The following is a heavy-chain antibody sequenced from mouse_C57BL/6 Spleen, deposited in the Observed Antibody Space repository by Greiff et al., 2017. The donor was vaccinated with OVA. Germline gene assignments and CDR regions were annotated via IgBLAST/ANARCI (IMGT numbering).Heavy chain of an antibody. Sequence: EVQLQESGPGLVKPSQSLSLTCSVTGYSITSGYYWNWIRQFPGNKLEWMGYISYDGSNNYNPSLKNRISITRDTSKNQFFLKLNSVTTEDTATYYCARGVTTVPYWYFDVWGTGTTVTVSS. CDR3: ARGVTTVPYWYFDV. J-gene: IGHJ1*03. D-gene: IGHD1-1*01. CDR2: ISYDGSN. V-gene: IGHV3-6*01. CDR1: GYSITSGYY.